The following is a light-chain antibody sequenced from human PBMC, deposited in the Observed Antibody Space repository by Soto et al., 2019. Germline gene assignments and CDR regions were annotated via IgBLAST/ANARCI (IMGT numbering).Light chain of an antibody. CDR1: QGISND. CDR3: QSYNSAPRT. V-gene: IGKV1-27*01. CDR2: AAS. Sequence: DIQMTQSPSSLSASIGDRVTISCRASQGISNDLAWYQQKPGKVPYLLIYAASTSHSGVPSRFRGSGSGTDFPLTISSLQPEDVATYYCQSYNSAPRTFGQGTKVDIK. J-gene: IGKJ1*01.